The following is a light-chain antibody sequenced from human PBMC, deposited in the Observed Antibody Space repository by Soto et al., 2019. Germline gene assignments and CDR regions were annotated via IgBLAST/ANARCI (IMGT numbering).Light chain of an antibody. CDR1: QSVSSY. V-gene: IGKV3-11*01. J-gene: IGKJ5*01. Sequence: EVVLTQSPATLSLSPGERATLSFRASQSVSSYLAWYQQKPGQAPRLLIYDASNRATGIPARFSGSGSGTDFTLTISSLEPEDFAVYYCQQRRNWPPITFGQGTRLEI. CDR3: QQRRNWPPIT. CDR2: DAS.